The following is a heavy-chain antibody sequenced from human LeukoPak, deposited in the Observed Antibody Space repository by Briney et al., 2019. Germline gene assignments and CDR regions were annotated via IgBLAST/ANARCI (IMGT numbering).Heavy chain of an antibody. Sequence: ASVKVSCKASGYTFTGRYMHWVRQALGQGLEWMGRIDPNSGVTNLAQKFQGRVTMTRDTSVSTAYMELSGLGSDDTAVYYCATNSNSYGPDYWGQGTLVTVSS. CDR2: IDPNSGVT. D-gene: IGHD5-18*01. J-gene: IGHJ4*02. V-gene: IGHV1-2*06. CDR3: ATNSNSYGPDY. CDR1: GYTFTGRY.